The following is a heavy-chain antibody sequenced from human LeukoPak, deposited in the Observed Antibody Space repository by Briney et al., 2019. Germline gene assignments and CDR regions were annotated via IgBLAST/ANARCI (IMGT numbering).Heavy chain of an antibody. V-gene: IGHV4-59*01. J-gene: IGHJ3*02. D-gene: IGHD3-9*01. CDR3: ARGLYYDILTGYRNNDAFDI. CDR2: IYYSGST. CDR1: GGSISGYY. Sequence: PSETLSLTCTVPGGSISGYYWNWIRQPPGKGLEWIGYIYYSGSTNYNPSPKSRVTISVDTSKNQFSLKLSAVTAADTAVYYCARGLYYDILTGYRNNDAFDIWGQGTMVTVSS.